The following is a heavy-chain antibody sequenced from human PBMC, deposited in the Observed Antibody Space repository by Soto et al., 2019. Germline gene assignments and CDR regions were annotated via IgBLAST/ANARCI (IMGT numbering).Heavy chain of an antibody. CDR3: ARDCIDPNSRTYYFAH. CDR2: IYYRGST. V-gene: IGHV4-31*03. J-gene: IGHJ4*02. Sequence: PSETLSLPCTVSGGSISSGGYYWSWIRQHPGKGMEWIGYIYYRGSTYYNPSLKSRVTISVDTSKNKFSLKLSSVTAADTAVYYCARDCIDPNSRTYYFAHWGQGTLGTVPQ. D-gene: IGHD1-7*01. CDR1: GGSISSGGYY.